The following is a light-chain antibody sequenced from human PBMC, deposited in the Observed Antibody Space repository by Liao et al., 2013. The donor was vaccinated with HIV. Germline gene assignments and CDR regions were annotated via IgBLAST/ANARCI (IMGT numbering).Light chain of an antibody. Sequence: SYELTQPPSVSVSPGQTASITCSGDKLGDKYACWYQQKPGQSPVLVIYQDTNRPSGIPERFSGSNSGNTATLTISGTQAMDEADYYCQVWDSGSGDVYVFGTGTKVTVL. J-gene: IGLJ1*01. CDR3: QVWDSGSGDVYV. CDR2: QDT. CDR1: KLGDKY. V-gene: IGLV3-1*01.